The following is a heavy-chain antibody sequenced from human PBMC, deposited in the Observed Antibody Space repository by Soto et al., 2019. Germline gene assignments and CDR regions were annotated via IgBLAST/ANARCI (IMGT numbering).Heavy chain of an antibody. CDR3: ARVLDTATAFDY. V-gene: IGHV4-30-4*01. CDR1: GGSISSGDYY. D-gene: IGHD5-18*01. Sequence: PSETLSLTCTVSGGSISSGDYYWSWIRQPPGKGLEWIGYIYYSGSTYYNPSLKSRVTISVDTSKNQFSLKLSSVTAADTAVYYWARVLDTATAFDYWGPETLVTVSS. CDR2: IYYSGST. J-gene: IGHJ4*02.